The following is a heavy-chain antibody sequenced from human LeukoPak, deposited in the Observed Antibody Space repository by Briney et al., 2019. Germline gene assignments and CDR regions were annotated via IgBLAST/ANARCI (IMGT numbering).Heavy chain of an antibody. D-gene: IGHD6-13*01. J-gene: IGHJ4*02. Sequence: GESLKISCKGSGYSFTNYWIGWVRQMPGKGLEWMGIISPDGSDARYSPSFQGQVTISADKSITTAYLQWSSLKASDAAMYYCARLTSSWSFDYWGQGTLVTVSS. V-gene: IGHV5-51*01. CDR1: GYSFTNYW. CDR2: ISPDGSDA. CDR3: ARLTSSWSFDY.